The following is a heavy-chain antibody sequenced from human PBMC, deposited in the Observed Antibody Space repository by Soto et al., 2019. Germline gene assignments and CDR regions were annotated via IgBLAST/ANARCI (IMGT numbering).Heavy chain of an antibody. CDR2: IFSNDEK. Sequence: QVTLKESGPVLVKPTETLTLTCTVSGFSLSNARMGVSWIRQPPGKALDWLAHIFSNDEKSYSKSVKSRLTNSKDTSNGLVVLTMTNMDRVDTATYSCARMENANWFYPWGQGTLVTVSS. V-gene: IGHV2-26*01. CDR1: GFSLSNARMG. J-gene: IGHJ5*02. CDR3: ARMENANWFYP.